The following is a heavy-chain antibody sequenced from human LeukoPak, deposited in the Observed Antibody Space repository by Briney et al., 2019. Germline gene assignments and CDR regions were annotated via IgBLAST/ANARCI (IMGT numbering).Heavy chain of an antibody. CDR1: GFTFSSYW. V-gene: IGHV3-7*01. J-gene: IGHJ6*02. CDR2: IKQDGGEK. CDR3: ARDLGDPDIVVVPAADYYYYGMDV. Sequence: PGGSLRLSCAASGFTFSSYWMSWVRQAPGKGLEWVANIKQDGGEKYYVDSVKGRFTISRDNAKNSLYLQMNSLRAEDTAVYYCARDLGDPDIVVVPAADYYYYGMDVWGQGTTVTVSS. D-gene: IGHD2-2*01.